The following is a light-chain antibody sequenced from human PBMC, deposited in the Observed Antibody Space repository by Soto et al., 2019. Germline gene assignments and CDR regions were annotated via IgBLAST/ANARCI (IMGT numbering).Light chain of an antibody. CDR3: QQYGSSPLT. J-gene: IGKJ1*01. CDR2: GAS. V-gene: IGKV3-20*01. CDR1: QNVAGTY. Sequence: EIVLTQSPGTLSLSPGERGTLFCRANQNVAGTYLAWYQQKPGQAPRLLIYGASRRATGIPDRFSGSGSGTDFTLTISRLEPEDFAVYYCQQYGSSPLTFGQGTKVDIK.